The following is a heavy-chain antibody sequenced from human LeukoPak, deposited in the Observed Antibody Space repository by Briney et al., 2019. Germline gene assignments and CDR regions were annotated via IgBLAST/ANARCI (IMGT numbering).Heavy chain of an antibody. V-gene: IGHV4-39*01. Sequence: SETLSLTCAVSGGSISSSTSYWGWIRQPPGKGLEWIVRIYYSGSTFYNPSLKSRGTRSVDPSKNQFSLRLSSVTAADTAVYYCARHGSTDYFDYWGQGTLVTVSS. CDR3: ARHGSTDYFDY. CDR1: GGSISSSTSY. CDR2: IYYSGST. J-gene: IGHJ4*02. D-gene: IGHD2-2*03.